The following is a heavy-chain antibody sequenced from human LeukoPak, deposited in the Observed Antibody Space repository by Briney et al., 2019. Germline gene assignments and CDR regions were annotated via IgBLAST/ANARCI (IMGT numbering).Heavy chain of an antibody. D-gene: IGHD5-12*01. V-gene: IGHV3-9*01. J-gene: IGHJ4*02. CDR1: GFTFDDYA. CDR2: ISWNSGSI. Sequence: GGSLRLSCAASGFTFDDYAMHWVRQAPGKGLEWVSGISWNSGSIGYADSVKGRFTISRDNSKNTLYLQMNSLRAEDTAVYYCANLIVATIIWGQGTLVTVSS. CDR3: ANLIVATII.